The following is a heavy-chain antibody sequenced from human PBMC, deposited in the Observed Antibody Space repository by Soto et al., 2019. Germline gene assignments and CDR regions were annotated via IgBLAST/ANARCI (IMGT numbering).Heavy chain of an antibody. J-gene: IGHJ4*02. Sequence: GASVKVSCKASGYTFTINGISWVRQAPGQGLEWMGWISGYSGNIKYAQKFQGRVTMTTDTSTSTAYMELRSLRSDDTAVYYCARASLDALRYFDWSFDYWGQGTLVTVSS. CDR1: GYTFTING. V-gene: IGHV1-18*01. CDR3: ARASLDALRYFDWSFDY. CDR2: ISGYSGNI. D-gene: IGHD3-9*01.